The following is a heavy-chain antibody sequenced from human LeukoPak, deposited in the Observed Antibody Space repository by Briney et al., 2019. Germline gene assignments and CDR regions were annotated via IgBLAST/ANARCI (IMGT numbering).Heavy chain of an antibody. J-gene: IGHJ4*02. CDR1: GGSVSSYY. CDR3: ARTGGSIAARPFYFDY. CDR2: IYTSGST. Sequence: SETLSLTCTVSGGSVSSYYWSWIRQPPGKGLEWIGYIYTSGSTNYNPSLKSRVTISVDTSKNQFSLKLSSVTAADTAVYYCARTGGSIAARPFYFDYWAQGTLVTVSS. V-gene: IGHV4-4*09. D-gene: IGHD6-6*01.